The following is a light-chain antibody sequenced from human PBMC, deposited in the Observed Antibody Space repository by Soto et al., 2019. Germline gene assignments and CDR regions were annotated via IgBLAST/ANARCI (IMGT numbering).Light chain of an antibody. CDR3: QQYKNYSPST. V-gene: IGKV1-5*01. J-gene: IGKJ2*01. CDR2: DAS. Sequence: DIEMTQSPSTLSASVGDRVTVTCRASQSLGNLLAWYQQKPGKAPNLLISDASNLESGVPSRFSGSGSETEFTLTITSLQHEDFATYYCQQYKNYSPSTFGQGTKLDI. CDR1: QSLGNL.